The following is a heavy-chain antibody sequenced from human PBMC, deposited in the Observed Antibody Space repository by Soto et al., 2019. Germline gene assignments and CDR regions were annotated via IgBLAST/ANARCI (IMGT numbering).Heavy chain of an antibody. Sequence: LRLSCAASGFTFSTYWMSWVRQAPGKGLEWVANIKEDGSDKYYVDSVKGRFTISRDNAKYSLYLQLNSLRAEDTAVYYCAREVPAGILDYWGQGIPVTVSS. CDR3: AREVPAGILDY. CDR2: IKEDGSDK. D-gene: IGHD6-13*01. CDR1: GFTFSTYW. V-gene: IGHV3-7*01. J-gene: IGHJ4*02.